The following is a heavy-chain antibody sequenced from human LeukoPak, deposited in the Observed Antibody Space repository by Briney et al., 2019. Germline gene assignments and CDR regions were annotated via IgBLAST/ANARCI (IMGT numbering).Heavy chain of an antibody. Sequence: GGSLRLSCAASGFTFSSYSMNWVRQAPGKGLEWVSSISSSSSYIYYADPVKGRFTISRDNAKNSLYLQVNSLRAEDTAVYYCARADYYDSRGYLDYWGQGTLVTVSS. J-gene: IGHJ4*02. CDR1: GFTFSSYS. CDR2: ISSSSSYI. CDR3: ARADYYDSRGYLDY. D-gene: IGHD3-22*01. V-gene: IGHV3-21*01.